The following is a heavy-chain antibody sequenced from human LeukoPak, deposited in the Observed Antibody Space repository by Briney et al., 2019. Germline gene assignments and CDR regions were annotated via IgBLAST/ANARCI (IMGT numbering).Heavy chain of an antibody. V-gene: IGHV1-2*02. CDR3: ARDSGILTGSGSDY. Sequence: ASVKVSCKASGYTFTGYYMHWVRQAPGQGLEWMGWINPNSGGTNYAQKFQGRVTTTRDTSISTAYMELSRLRSDDTAVYYCARDSGILTGSGSDYWGQGTLVTVSS. J-gene: IGHJ4*02. CDR1: GYTFTGYY. CDR2: INPNSGGT. D-gene: IGHD3-9*01.